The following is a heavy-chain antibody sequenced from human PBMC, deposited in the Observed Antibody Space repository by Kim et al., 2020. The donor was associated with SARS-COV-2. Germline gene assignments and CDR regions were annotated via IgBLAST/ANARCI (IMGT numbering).Heavy chain of an antibody. V-gene: IGHV3-7*01. CDR3: ARDRYSSSAGRSDY. CDR1: GFTFTNYW. CDR2: IKQDGSEK. Sequence: GGSLRLSCAASGFTFTNYWMTWVRQAPGKGLEWVANIKQDGSEKYYVDSVKGRFTISRDNAKNSLHLQMNSPRAEDTAVYYCARDRYSSSAGRSDYWGQGTLVTVSS. D-gene: IGHD6-19*01. J-gene: IGHJ4*02.